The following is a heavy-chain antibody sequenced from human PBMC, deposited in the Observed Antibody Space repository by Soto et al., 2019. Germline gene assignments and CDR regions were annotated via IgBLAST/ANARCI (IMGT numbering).Heavy chain of an antibody. CDR2: IIPILGIA. CDR3: AGGGSGSGFDY. V-gene: IGHV1-69*02. J-gene: IGHJ4*02. CDR1: GGTFSSYT. D-gene: IGHD3-10*01. Sequence: QVQLVQSGAEVKKPGSSVKVSCKASGGTFSSYTISWVQQAPAQGLEWMGRIIPILGIANYAQKFQGTVTITADNSTSTAYMELSSLRSEDTAVYYCAGGGSGSGFDYWGQGTLVTVSS.